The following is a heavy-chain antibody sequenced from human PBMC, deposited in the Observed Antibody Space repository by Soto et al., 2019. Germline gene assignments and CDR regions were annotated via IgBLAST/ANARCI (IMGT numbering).Heavy chain of an antibody. CDR2: MNPNSGNT. V-gene: IGHV1-8*01. CDR1: GYTFTSYD. Sequence: QVQLVQSGAEVKKPGASVKVSCKASGYTFTSYDINWVRQATGQGLEWMGWMNPNSGNTGYAQKFQGRVTMTRNTSISTAYMELSSLRSEDMAVYYCARGSYYDSSGYWYFDLWGRGTLVTVSS. J-gene: IGHJ2*01. D-gene: IGHD3-22*01. CDR3: ARGSYYDSSGYWYFDL.